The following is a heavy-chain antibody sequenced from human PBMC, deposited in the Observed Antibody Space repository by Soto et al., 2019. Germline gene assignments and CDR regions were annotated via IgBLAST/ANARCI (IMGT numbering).Heavy chain of an antibody. V-gene: IGHV3-74*01. CDR2: ISLDGSRT. J-gene: IGHJ6*02. Sequence: EVQLVESGGGLVQPGGSLRLSCAAPGFTFGSYWMHWVRQAPGKGLVWVSHISLDGSRTTYADSVKGRFTISRDNAKSTLYLQMNRRRAEDTAVYYCASAPPRYSLGYRYYGMDVWGQGTTVSVSS. CDR3: ASAPPRYSLGYRYYGMDV. D-gene: IGHD2-21*01. CDR1: GFTFGSYW.